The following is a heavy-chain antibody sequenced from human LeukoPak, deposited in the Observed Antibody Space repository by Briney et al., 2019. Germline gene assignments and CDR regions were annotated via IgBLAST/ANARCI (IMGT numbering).Heavy chain of an antibody. V-gene: IGHV4-4*07. J-gene: IGHJ3*01. CDR2: IYVSGGAT. D-gene: IGHD3-16*01. CDR3: AKDRMWGSGSHAFDV. Sequence: PSETLSLTCTVSGGSISSHYLIWIRQPAGKGLEWIGRIYVSGGATHYNPNLRSRVTMSLDTSKRQFYLRLTSVTAADTAVYYCAKDRMWGSGSHAFDVWGLGTMVTVSS. CDR1: GGSISSHY.